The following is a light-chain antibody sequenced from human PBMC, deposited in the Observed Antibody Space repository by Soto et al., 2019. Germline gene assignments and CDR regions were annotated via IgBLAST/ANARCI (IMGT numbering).Light chain of an antibody. CDR2: GAS. Sequence: EIVLTQSPGTLSLSPGERATLSCRASQSVSSTYLAWYQQKPGQAPRLLIYGASSRATGIPDRFSGSGSGTVFTPAISRLQPEDFAVYYCQRYDISPFPFGQETKLEVK. CDR1: QSVSSTY. V-gene: IGKV3-20*01. J-gene: IGKJ2*01. CDR3: QRYDISPFP.